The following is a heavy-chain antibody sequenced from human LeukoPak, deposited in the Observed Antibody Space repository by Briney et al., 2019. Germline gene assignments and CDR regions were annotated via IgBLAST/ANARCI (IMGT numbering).Heavy chain of an antibody. J-gene: IGHJ4*02. CDR2: ISWNSGSI. CDR1: GFTFDDYA. Sequence: GGSLRLSCAASGFTFDDYAMHWVRQAPGKGLEWVSGISWNSGSIGYADSVKGRFTISRDNAKNSLYLQMNSLRAEDTALYYCAKVGYYGSGSYYNGFDYWGQGTLVTVSS. D-gene: IGHD3-10*01. CDR3: AKVGYYGSGSYYNGFDY. V-gene: IGHV3-9*01.